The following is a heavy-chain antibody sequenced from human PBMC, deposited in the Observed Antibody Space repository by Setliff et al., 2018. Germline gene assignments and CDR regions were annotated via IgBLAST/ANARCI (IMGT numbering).Heavy chain of an antibody. J-gene: IGHJ4*02. V-gene: IGHV4-34*12. CDR2: IIHSGST. Sequence: NPSETLSLTCAVYGGSFSGYYWSWSRQPPGKRLEWIGAIIHSGSTNYNPSLKSRVTISMDTSKNQFSLKVPSVTAADTAVYYCARSFSRSGKFLLDYWGQGALVTVSS. D-gene: IGHD1-26*01. CDR3: ARSFSRSGKFLLDY. CDR1: GGSFSGYY.